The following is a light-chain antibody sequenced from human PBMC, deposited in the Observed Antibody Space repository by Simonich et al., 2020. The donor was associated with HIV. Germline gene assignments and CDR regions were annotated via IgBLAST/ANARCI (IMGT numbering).Light chain of an antibody. CDR3: QQYYSIPPT. CDR1: QSVLYSSNNKNY. J-gene: IGKJ1*01. CDR2: WAS. Sequence: DIVMTQSPDSLAVSLGERATINCKSSQSVLYSSNNKNYLAWYHQNPRHPPKLLIYWASTRESGVPDRFSGSGSGTDFTLTISSLQAEDVAVYYCQQYYSIPPTFGQGTKVEIK. V-gene: IGKV4-1*01.